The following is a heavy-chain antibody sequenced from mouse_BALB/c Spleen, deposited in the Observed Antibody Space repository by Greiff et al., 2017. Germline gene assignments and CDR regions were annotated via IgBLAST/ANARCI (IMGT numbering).Heavy chain of an antibody. V-gene: IGHV2-9*02. CDR1: GFSLTSYG. J-gene: IGHJ2*01. Sequence: VQLQESGPGLVAPSQSLSITCTVSGFSLTSYGVHWVRQPPGKGLEWLGVIWAGGSTNYNSALMSRLSISKDNSKSQVFLKMNSLQTDDTAMYYCARDQGSFITTATGLYYWGQGTTLTVSS. CDR2: IWAGGST. CDR3: ARDQGSFITTATGLYY. D-gene: IGHD1-2*01.